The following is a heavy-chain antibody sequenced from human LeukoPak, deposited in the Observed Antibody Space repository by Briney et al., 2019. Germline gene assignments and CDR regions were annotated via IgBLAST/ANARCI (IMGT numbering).Heavy chain of an antibody. CDR1: GFRFDEFA. V-gene: IGHV3-9*01. Sequence: GGSLRLSCVASGFRFDEFAMHWVRQPPGEDLEWVSGVSWNSDVVGYADSVKGRFTISRDNAKNSLYLQMNNLRTDDTALYYCAKARWAVGGDLFDSWGQGALVAVSS. CDR2: VSWNSDVV. J-gene: IGHJ5*01. CDR3: AKARWAVGGDLFDS. D-gene: IGHD3-16*01.